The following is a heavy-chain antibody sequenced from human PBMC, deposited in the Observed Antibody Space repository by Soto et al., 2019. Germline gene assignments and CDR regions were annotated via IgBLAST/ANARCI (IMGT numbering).Heavy chain of an antibody. CDR3: ARGLAAGGTGGLTYYFDF. CDR2: ITVRGHTT. CDR1: GFSFSSYA. V-gene: IGHV3-23*01. J-gene: IGHJ4*02. D-gene: IGHD6-13*01. Sequence: DVQLLESGGDLVQPGGSLRLSCGASGFSFSSYAMAWVRQVPGKGLEWLSVITVRGHTTYYADSVRGRFTISRDDSRDTLYLQFNSLRGEDTAVYFCARGLAAGGTGGLTYYFDFWGQGTLVTVSP.